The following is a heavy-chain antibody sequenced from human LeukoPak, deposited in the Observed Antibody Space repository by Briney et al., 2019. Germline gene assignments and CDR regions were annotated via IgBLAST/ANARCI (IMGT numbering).Heavy chain of an antibody. J-gene: IGHJ3*02. CDR2: IYYSGST. Sequence: SETLSLTCTVSGGSISSSSYYWGWIRQPPGKGLEWIGSIYYSGSTYYNPSLESRVTISVDTSKNQFSLKLSSVTAADTAVYYCARLPDYYDSSGDAFDIWGQGTMVTVSS. V-gene: IGHV4-39*01. D-gene: IGHD3-22*01. CDR1: GGSISSSSYY. CDR3: ARLPDYYDSSGDAFDI.